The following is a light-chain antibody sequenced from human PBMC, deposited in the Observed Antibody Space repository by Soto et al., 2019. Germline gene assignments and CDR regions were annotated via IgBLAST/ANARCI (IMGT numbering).Light chain of an antibody. Sequence: EIVLTQSQGTLSLSPGERATLSCRASQSVSSSYLAWYQQKPGQAPRQLIYGASSRATGIPDRFSGSGSGTDFTLTITRREPEDFAVYYCQHDRTSFGGGTSVESK. CDR3: QHDRTS. CDR2: GAS. J-gene: IGKJ4*01. CDR1: QSVSSSY. V-gene: IGKV3-20*01.